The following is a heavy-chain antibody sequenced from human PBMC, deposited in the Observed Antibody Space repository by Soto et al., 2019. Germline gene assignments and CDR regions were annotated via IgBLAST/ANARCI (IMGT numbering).Heavy chain of an antibody. CDR2: IYHSGST. V-gene: IGHV4-38-2*01. CDR1: GFSISSDYY. CDR3: ARGVGTTNYFDF. Sequence: SETLSLTCGVSGFSISSDYYWGWIRQPPGKGLEWIGSIYHSGSTYYNPSPKSRVTISVDTSKNQFSLKLTSVTAADTAVYYCARGVGTTNYFDFWGQGTLVTVSS. J-gene: IGHJ4*02. D-gene: IGHD1-7*01.